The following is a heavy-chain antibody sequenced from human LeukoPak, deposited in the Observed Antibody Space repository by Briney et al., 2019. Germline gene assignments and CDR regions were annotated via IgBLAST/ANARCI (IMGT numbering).Heavy chain of an antibody. CDR2: INPNSGGT. J-gene: IGHJ4*02. Sequence: SVKLSCTASGYTCTPYYMHWVRQAPGQGLGWMGWINPNSGGTNYAQKFQGRVTMTRDTSISTAYMELSRLRSDDTAVYYCAIEHFAGSLLDYWGQGTLVTVSS. D-gene: IGHD1/OR15-1a*01. CDR1: GYTCTPYY. CDR3: AIEHFAGSLLDY. V-gene: IGHV1-2*02.